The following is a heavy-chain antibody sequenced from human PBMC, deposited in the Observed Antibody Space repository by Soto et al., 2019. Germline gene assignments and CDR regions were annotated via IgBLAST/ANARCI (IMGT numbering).Heavy chain of an antibody. J-gene: IGHJ4*02. CDR2: ISTYNGNA. CDR3: ARDPNVYSRSSFGDN. CDR1: VYSCTGYV. V-gene: IGHV1-18*01. D-gene: IGHD6-6*01. Sequence: ASVKCSCNSSVYSCTGYVINGTRQAPGQGLEWMGCISTYNGNANYAQSLQGRVTMTTDTSTSTAYMELRSLTSDDTAVYFCARDPNVYSRSSFGDNWGQGTLVTVSS.